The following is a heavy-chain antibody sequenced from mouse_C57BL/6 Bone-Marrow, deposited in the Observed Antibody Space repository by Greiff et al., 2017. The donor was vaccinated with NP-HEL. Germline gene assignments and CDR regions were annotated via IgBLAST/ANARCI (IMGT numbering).Heavy chain of an antibody. CDR3: AFPQLGRRDYFDY. D-gene: IGHD4-1*02. CDR1: GFNIKDYY. Sequence: VQLQQSGAELVKPGASVKLSCTASGFNIKDYYMHWVKQRTEQGLEWIGRIDPEDGETKSAPKFQGKATITADTSSNTAYLQLSSLTSEDTAVYYCAFPQLGRRDYFDYWGQGTTLTVSS. CDR2: IDPEDGET. J-gene: IGHJ2*01. V-gene: IGHV14-2*01.